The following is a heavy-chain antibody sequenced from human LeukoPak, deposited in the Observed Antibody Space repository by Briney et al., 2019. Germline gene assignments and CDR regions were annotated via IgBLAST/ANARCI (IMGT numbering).Heavy chain of an antibody. CDR1: GFTFSTYG. D-gene: IGHD3-16*01. J-gene: IGHJ6*03. CDR3: AKCLRSLDYYYYMDV. CDR2: IRYDGSNK. V-gene: IGHV3-30*02. Sequence: PGGSLRLSCAASGFTFSTYGMHWVRQAPGKGLEWVTFIRYDGSNKYYADSAKGRFTISRDNSKSTLYLQMNSLRAADTAVYYCAKCLRSLDYYYYMDVWGKGTTVTVSS.